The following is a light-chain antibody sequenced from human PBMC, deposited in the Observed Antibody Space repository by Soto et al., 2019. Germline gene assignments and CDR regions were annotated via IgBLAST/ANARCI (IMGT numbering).Light chain of an antibody. CDR2: DAS. CDR3: QQYNSYSWT. J-gene: IGKJ1*01. CDR1: QSISSW. Sequence: DIQMTQSPSTLSASVGDRVTITCRASQSISSWLAWYQQKTGKAPKLMIYDASSLQSAVPSRFSDSGSGTEFTLTISSLPPDDFATYYYQQYNSYSWTFGQGTKVEIK. V-gene: IGKV1-5*01.